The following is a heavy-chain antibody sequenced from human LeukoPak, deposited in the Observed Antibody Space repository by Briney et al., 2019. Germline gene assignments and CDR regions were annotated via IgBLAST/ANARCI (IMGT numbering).Heavy chain of an antibody. J-gene: IGHJ5*02. CDR3: DITRSSNSCWPYNWFDP. Sequence: AAVKVSCKVSGYTLTELSMHWVRQAPGKGREWMGGFDPEDGETIYAQKFQGRVTMTEDTSTDTAYMELSSLRSDDTAVYYSDITRSSNSCWPYNWFDPWGQGTLVTVSS. CDR2: FDPEDGET. V-gene: IGHV1-24*01. D-gene: IGHD2-2*01. CDR1: GYTLTELS.